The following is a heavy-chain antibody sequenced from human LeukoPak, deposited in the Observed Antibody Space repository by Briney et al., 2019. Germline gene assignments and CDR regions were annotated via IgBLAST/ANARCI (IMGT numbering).Heavy chain of an antibody. J-gene: IGHJ4*02. CDR3: AKDVYYFDY. V-gene: IGHV3-30*18. CDR1: GFTFNSYG. CDR2: ISYDGSNK. Sequence: PGRSLRLSCVVSGFTFNSYGMHWVRQAPGKGLEWVAVISYDGSNKYYADSVKGRFTISRDNSKNTLYLQMNSLRAEDTAVYYCAKDVYYFDYWGQGTLVTVS.